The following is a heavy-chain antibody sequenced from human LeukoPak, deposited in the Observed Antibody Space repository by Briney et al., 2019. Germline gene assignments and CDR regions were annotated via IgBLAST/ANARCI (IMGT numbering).Heavy chain of an antibody. D-gene: IGHD6-25*01. CDR2: INHSGST. Sequence: PSETLSLTCTVYGGSFTTYYWNWIRQPPGKGLEWIGEINHSGSTNYNSSLKSRVTISVDMFKSQFSLKLSSVTAADTAVYYCAKRSPARRYFDYWGQGTLVTVSS. CDR1: GGSFTTYY. V-gene: IGHV4-34*01. J-gene: IGHJ4*02. CDR3: AKRSPARRYFDY.